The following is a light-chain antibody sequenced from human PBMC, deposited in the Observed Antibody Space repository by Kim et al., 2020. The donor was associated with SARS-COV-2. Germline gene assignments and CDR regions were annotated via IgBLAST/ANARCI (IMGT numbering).Light chain of an antibody. CDR2: DVS. J-gene: IGLJ1*01. CDR3: SSYTSSSTLV. CDR1: SSDVGGYNF. Sequence: QSALTQPASVSGSPGQSITISCTGTSSDVGGYNFVSWYQQHPGKAPKLMIYDVSNRPSGFSHRFSGSKSGNTASLTISGLQAEDEADYYCSSYTSSSTLVFGTGTKVTVL. V-gene: IGLV2-14*03.